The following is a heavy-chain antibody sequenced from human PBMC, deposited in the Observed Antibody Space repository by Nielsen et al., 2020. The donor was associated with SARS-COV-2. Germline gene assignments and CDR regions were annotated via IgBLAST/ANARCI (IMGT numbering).Heavy chain of an antibody. CDR3: ARDRRDYYDSSGYLDY. Sequence: SVKVSCKASGGTFSSYAISWVRQAPGQGLEWMGGIIPIFGTANYAQKFQGRVTITADKSTSTAYMELSSLRSEDTAVYYCARDRRDYYDSSGYLDYWGQGTLVTVSS. J-gene: IGHJ4*02. CDR1: GGTFSSYA. D-gene: IGHD3-22*01. CDR2: IIPIFGTA. V-gene: IGHV1-69*06.